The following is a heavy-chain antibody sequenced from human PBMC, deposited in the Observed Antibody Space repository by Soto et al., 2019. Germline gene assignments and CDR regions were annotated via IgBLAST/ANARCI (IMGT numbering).Heavy chain of an antibody. CDR2: ISYDGSNK. D-gene: IGHD3-22*01. Sequence: GGSLRLSCAASGFTFSSHAMHWVRQAPGKGLEWVAVISYDGSNKYYADSVKGRFTISRDNSKNTLYLQMNSLRAEDTAVYYCARAHRPLGWNYYDSSGYSDAFDIWGQGTMVTVSS. CDR3: ARAHRPLGWNYYDSSGYSDAFDI. V-gene: IGHV3-30-3*01. J-gene: IGHJ3*02. CDR1: GFTFSSHA.